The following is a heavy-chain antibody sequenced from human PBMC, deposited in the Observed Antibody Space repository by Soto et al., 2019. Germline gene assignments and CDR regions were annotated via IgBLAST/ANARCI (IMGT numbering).Heavy chain of an antibody. CDR3: AREGRGKKAGYKGLVSLGY. D-gene: IGHD2-2*02. J-gene: IGHJ4*02. CDR2: INAGNGNT. V-gene: IGHV1-3*01. CDR1: GYTFTGYY. Sequence: ASVKVSCKASGYTFTGYYMHWVRQAPGQGLEWMGWINAGNGNTKYSQKFQGRVTIARDTSASTAYMELSSLTSEDTAVYYCAREGRGKKAGYKGLVSLGYWGQGTLVTVSS.